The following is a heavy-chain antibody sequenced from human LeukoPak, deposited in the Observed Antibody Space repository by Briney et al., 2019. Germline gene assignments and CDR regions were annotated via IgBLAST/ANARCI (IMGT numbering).Heavy chain of an antibody. CDR2: IYDSGST. J-gene: IGHJ4*02. CDR3: AKSGGYGLIDY. Sequence: PSQTLSLTCTVSGNSISSGDNYWSWIRQPAGKGLEWIGNIYDSGSTYYNASLQSRVTISIDTSKNQFSLRLSSVTAADTAMYYCAKSGGYGLIDYWGQGTLVTVSS. V-gene: IGHV4-30-4*08. D-gene: IGHD1-26*01. CDR1: GNSISSGDNY.